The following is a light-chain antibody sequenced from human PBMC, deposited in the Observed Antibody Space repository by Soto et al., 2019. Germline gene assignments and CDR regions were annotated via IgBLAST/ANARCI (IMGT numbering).Light chain of an antibody. J-gene: IGKJ3*01. Sequence: IVFSQSPGTPSFSPGEGATLSCWASQSVSGSYLAWYQQRPGQAPRLVIYDASRRATGIPDRFSGSGSGTDFTLSISRLEPEDFAVYYCQQYGSSPTTFGPGTKVDIK. CDR2: DAS. V-gene: IGKV3-20*01. CDR3: QQYGSSPTT. CDR1: QSVSGSY.